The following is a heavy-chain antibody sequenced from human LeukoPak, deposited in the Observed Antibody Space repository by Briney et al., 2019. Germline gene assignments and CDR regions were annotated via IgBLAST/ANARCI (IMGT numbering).Heavy chain of an antibody. CDR1: GGSISSGGYY. CDR2: IYYSGST. Sequence: SETLSLTCTVSGGSISSGGYYWSWIRQHPGKGLGWIGYIYYSGSTYYNPSLKSRVTTSVDTSKNQFSLKLDSVTAADTAAYYCARAKRMGYDTSGYYYGYFDYWGQGTLVTVSS. V-gene: IGHV4-31*03. CDR3: ARAKRMGYDTSGYYYGYFDY. J-gene: IGHJ4*02. D-gene: IGHD3-22*01.